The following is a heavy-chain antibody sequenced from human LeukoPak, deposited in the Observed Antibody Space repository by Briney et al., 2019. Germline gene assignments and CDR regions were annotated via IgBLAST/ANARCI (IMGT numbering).Heavy chain of an antibody. CDR1: NASVSTHY. CDR3: ARDVSGMNAFDI. CDR2: VYIGGST. J-gene: IGHJ3*02. V-gene: IGHV4-59*02. Sequence: PSETLSLTCTVSNASVSTHYWNWIRQPPGKGLEWIGYVYIGGSTNYNPSLKNRLTISLDSSKNQFSLNLKSVTAADSALYYCARDVSGMNAFDIWGQGTKVTVSS. D-gene: IGHD3-10*01.